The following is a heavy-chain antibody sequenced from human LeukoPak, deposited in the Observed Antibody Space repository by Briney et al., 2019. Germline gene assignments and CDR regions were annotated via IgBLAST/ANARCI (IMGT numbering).Heavy chain of an antibody. V-gene: IGHV1-8*01. D-gene: IGHD5-12*01. J-gene: IGHJ5*02. Sequence: VRXAAGXXGXGVGWMNPKRGNKGYAQKFQGRVTMNRNTSISTAYMELSSLRSEDTAVYHCARGSGYDQRFDPWGQRPLLTVS. CDR2: MNPKRGNK. CDR3: ARGSGYDQRFDP.